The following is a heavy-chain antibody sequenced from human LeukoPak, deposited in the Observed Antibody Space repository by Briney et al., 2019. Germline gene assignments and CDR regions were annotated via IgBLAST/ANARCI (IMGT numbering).Heavy chain of an antibody. CDR2: ISYSGST. Sequence: SETLSLTCTVSGGSISNNYWSWIRQPPGKGLEWIGYISYSGSTNYNPSLKSRVTISVDTSKNQFSLKLSSVTAADTAVYYCARDNSGWLVNFDHWGQGTLVTVSS. D-gene: IGHD6-19*01. V-gene: IGHV4-59*01. CDR3: ARDNSGWLVNFDH. J-gene: IGHJ4*02. CDR1: GGSISNNY.